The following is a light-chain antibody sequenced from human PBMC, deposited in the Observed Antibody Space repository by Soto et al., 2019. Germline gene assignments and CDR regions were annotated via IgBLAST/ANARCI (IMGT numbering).Light chain of an antibody. CDR3: LHYDSSPWT. CDR2: GAS. CDR1: QSVSSNY. Sequence: EIVLTQSPGTLSLSPGEGATISCRASQSVSSNYLGWYQQKPGQAPRLLIYGASIRATGVPDRFSGGGSGTEFTLTISRLEPEDFAVYYCLHYDSSPWTFGQGTKVEIK. J-gene: IGKJ1*01. V-gene: IGKV3-20*01.